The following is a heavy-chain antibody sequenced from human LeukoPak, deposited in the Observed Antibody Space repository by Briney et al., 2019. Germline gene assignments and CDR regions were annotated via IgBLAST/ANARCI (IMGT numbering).Heavy chain of an antibody. V-gene: IGHV4-61*02. J-gene: IGHJ4*02. CDR3: ARGGSGYYLYYFDY. CDR2: IYTSGST. Sequence: SETLSLTCTVSGGSISSGSYYWSWIRQPAGTGLEWIGRIYTSGSTNYNPSLKSRVTISVDTSKNQFSLKLSSVTAADTAVYYCARGGSGYYLYYFDYWGQGTLVTVSS. D-gene: IGHD3-22*01. CDR1: GGSISSGSYY.